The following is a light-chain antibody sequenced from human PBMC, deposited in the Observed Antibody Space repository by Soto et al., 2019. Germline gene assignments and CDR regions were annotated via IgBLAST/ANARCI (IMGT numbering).Light chain of an antibody. CDR2: VNSDGSH. CDR1: SGHSSYA. J-gene: IGLJ2*01. CDR3: QTWGTGIQV. V-gene: IGLV4-69*01. Sequence: QLVLTQSPSASASLGASVKLTCTLSSGHSSYAIAWHQQQPEKGPRYLMKVNSDGSHSKGDGIPDRFSGYSSGAERYLTISSLQSEDEADYYCQTWGTGIQVFGGGTKLTVL.